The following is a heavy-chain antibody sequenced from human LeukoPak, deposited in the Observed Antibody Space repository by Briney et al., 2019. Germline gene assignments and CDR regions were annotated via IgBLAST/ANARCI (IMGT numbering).Heavy chain of an antibody. CDR2: ISSSSSYI. Sequence: GGSLRLSCAASGFTFSSYSMNWVRQAPGKGLEWVSSISSSSSYIYYADSVKGRFTISRDNAKNSLYLQMNSLRAEDTAVYYCARKAAAGVYYYYYYYMDVWGKGTTVTVSS. CDR3: ARKAAAGVYYYYYYYMDV. CDR1: GFTFSSYS. V-gene: IGHV3-21*01. J-gene: IGHJ6*03. D-gene: IGHD6-13*01.